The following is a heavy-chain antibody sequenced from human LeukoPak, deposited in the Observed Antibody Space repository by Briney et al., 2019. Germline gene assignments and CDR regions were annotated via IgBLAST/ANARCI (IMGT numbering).Heavy chain of an antibody. CDR2: VHYSGST. Sequence: SETLSLTCTVSGGSIGTYYWSWIRQPPGKGLEWLGYVHYSGSTNYNPSLKSRVTISVDTSKNQFSLKLTSVTAADTAVYYCARDNDFFDYWGQGTLVTVSS. J-gene: IGHJ4*02. CDR3: ARDNDFFDY. CDR1: GGSIGTYY. V-gene: IGHV4-59*01.